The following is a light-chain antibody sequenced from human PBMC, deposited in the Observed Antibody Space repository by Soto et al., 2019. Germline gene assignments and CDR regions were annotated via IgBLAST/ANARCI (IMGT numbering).Light chain of an antibody. CDR3: QHYGSSPPVST. CDR1: QSVYTNY. J-gene: IGKJ2*01. CDR2: GAS. V-gene: IGKV3-20*01. Sequence: EIVLTQSPGTLSLSPGERATLSCRASQSVYTNYLAWYQQKPGQAPRLLIYGASRRATGIPDRFSGSGSETDFTLTISRLEPEDFAVYYCQHYGSSPPVSTFAQGTKLEIK.